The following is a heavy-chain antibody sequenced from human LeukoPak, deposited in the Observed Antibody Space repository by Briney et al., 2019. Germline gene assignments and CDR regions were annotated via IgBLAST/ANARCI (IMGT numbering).Heavy chain of an antibody. CDR1: GFTVSNNY. D-gene: IGHD3-10*01. CDR3: ARESGFGELFPYAFDI. Sequence: GGSLRLSCAASGFTVSNNYMSWVRQAPGKGLEWVSVLYSGGNTYYTDSMKGRFAISRDYSRNTVYLQMNSLRAEDTAVYYCARESGFGELFPYAFDIWGQGTVVTVSS. J-gene: IGHJ3*02. V-gene: IGHV3-53*01. CDR2: LYSGGNT.